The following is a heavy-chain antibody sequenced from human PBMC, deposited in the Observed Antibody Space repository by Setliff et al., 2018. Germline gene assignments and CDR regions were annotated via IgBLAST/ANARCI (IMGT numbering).Heavy chain of an antibody. D-gene: IGHD3-16*01. J-gene: IGHJ4*02. CDR1: GFTFSSYW. CDR2: IKQDGSEK. Sequence: GESLKISCAASGFTFSSYWMSWVRQAPGKGLEWVANIKQDGSEKDYVDSVKGRLTISRDNAKKSLYLQMNSLRAEDTAVYYCARDGGEYWGQGTLVTVSS. V-gene: IGHV3-7*01. CDR3: ARDGGEY.